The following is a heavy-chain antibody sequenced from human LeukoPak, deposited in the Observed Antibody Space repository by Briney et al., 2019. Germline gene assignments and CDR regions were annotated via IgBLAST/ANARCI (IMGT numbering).Heavy chain of an antibody. D-gene: IGHD4-17*01. J-gene: IGHJ6*02. CDR2: IYYSGST. Sequence: SETLSLTCTVSGGSISSYYWSWIRQPPGKGLEWIGYIYYSGSTNYNPSLKSRVTISVDTSKNQFSLKLSSVTAADTAVYYCASSAATVTRGMDVWGQGTTVTVSS. CDR1: GGSISSYY. V-gene: IGHV4-59*08. CDR3: ASSAATVTRGMDV.